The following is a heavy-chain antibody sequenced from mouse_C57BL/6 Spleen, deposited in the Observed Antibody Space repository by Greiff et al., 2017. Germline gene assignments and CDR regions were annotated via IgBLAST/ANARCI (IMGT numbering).Heavy chain of an antibody. Sequence: VQLKQSGAELVRPGASVKLSCTASGFNIKDDYMHWVKQRPEQGLEWIEWIDPENGDTEYASKFQGKATITADTSSNTAYLQLSSLTSEDTAVYYCSSGSYYGSSRYFDVWGTGTTVTVSS. CDR1: GFNIKDDY. CDR2: IDPENGDT. V-gene: IGHV14-4*01. J-gene: IGHJ1*03. CDR3: SSGSYYGSSRYFDV. D-gene: IGHD1-1*01.